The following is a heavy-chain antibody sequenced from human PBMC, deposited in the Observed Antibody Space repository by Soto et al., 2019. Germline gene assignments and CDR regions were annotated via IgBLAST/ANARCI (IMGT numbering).Heavy chain of an antibody. CDR1: GFTFSSYS. CDR2: ISYDGSNK. Sequence: PGGSLILSCAASGFTFSSYSMHWVRQAPGKGLEWVAVISYDGSNKYYADSVKGRFTISRDNSKNTLYLQMNSLRAEDTAVYYCARGFDYWGQGTLVTVSS. J-gene: IGHJ4*02. V-gene: IGHV3-30-3*01. CDR3: ARGFDY.